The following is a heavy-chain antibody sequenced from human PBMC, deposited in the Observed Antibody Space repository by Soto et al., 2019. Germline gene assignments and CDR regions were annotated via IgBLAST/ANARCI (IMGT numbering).Heavy chain of an antibody. J-gene: IGHJ6*03. Sequence: ALLNRYRKASESSITGHYIHRRRKPPGQGLEWRGWMNPTGGGTDYAQKFQGWGSMSTETSISTAYMELTRLRSDDTAVYFCARGSSYCGATGYYYHMGVWGKGRTVTVSS. CDR1: ESSITGHY. CDR3: ARGSSYCGATGYYYHMGV. CDR2: MNPTGGGT. D-gene: IGHD2-21*01. V-gene: IGHV1-2*04.